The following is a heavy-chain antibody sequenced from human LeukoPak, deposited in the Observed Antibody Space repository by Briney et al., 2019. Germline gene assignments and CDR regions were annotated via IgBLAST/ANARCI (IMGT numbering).Heavy chain of an antibody. CDR3: AKGKSSSWFDAFDI. Sequence: GGXLRLSCAASGFTFSSYGMHWVRQAPGKGLEWVAFIRYDGSNKYYADSVKGRFTISRDNSKNTLYLQMNSLKTEDTAVYYCAKGKSSSWFDAFDIWGQGTMVTVSS. D-gene: IGHD6-13*01. CDR2: IRYDGSNK. V-gene: IGHV3-30*02. J-gene: IGHJ3*02. CDR1: GFTFSSYG.